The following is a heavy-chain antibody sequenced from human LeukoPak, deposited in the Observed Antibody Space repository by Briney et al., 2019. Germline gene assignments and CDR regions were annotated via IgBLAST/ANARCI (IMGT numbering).Heavy chain of an antibody. CDR1: GFTFSNYE. D-gene: IGHD5-18*01. Sequence: GGSLRLSCAASGFTFSNYEMNWVRQAPGKGLEWVSYIGSSGSTIYYADSVKGRFTISRDNAKNSLYLQMNSLRAEDTAVYYCARDDSYGLDYWGQGTRVTVSS. CDR3: ARDDSYGLDY. V-gene: IGHV3-48*03. CDR2: IGSSGSTI. J-gene: IGHJ4*02.